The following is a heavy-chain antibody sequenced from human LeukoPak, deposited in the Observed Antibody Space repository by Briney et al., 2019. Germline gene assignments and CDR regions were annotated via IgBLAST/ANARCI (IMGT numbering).Heavy chain of an antibody. V-gene: IGHV1-2*02. CDR2: INPNSGGT. Sequence: ASVKVSCKASRYTFTGYYMHRVRQAPGQGLEWMGWINPNSGGTNYAQKFQGRVTMTRDTSISTAYMELSRLRSDDTAVYYCARDYSRGTAVSGPIYFDYWGQGTLVTVSS. J-gene: IGHJ4*02. D-gene: IGHD1-14*01. CDR3: ARDYSRGTAVSGPIYFDY. CDR1: RYTFTGYY.